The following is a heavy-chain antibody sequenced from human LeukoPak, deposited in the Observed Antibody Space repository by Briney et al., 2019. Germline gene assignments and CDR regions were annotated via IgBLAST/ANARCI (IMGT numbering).Heavy chain of an antibody. J-gene: IGHJ4*02. D-gene: IGHD6-13*01. Sequence: GGSLRLSCAASEFAFSTYNMNWVRQAPGKGLEWVSYISTGSSTTYYADSVKGRFTISRDNVENSLYLQMNSLRDEDTAVYYCARVAAGSSVNYFDYWGQGTLVTVSS. CDR2: ISTGSSTT. CDR3: ARVAAGSSVNYFDY. V-gene: IGHV3-48*02. CDR1: EFAFSTYN.